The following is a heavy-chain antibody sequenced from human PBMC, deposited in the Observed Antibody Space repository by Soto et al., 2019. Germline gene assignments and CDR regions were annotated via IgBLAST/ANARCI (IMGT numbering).Heavy chain of an antibody. J-gene: IGHJ2*01. V-gene: IGHV3-23*01. CDR2: IIGTGGST. D-gene: IGHD6-19*01. CDR1: GFTFSSYA. CDR3: AKISGWYWYFDL. Sequence: EVQLLESGGGLVQPGGSLRLSCAASGFTFSSYAMAWVRQAPGKGLEWISTIIGTGGSTFYPDSVKGRFTISRDNSKNTLYLHMNSLRAEDTAVYYCAKISGWYWYFDLWGRGTLVTVSS.